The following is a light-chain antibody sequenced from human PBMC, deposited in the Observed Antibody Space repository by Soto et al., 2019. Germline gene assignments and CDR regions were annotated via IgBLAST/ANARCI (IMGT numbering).Light chain of an antibody. CDR3: QQYNTYPLT. CDR1: QSISTW. J-gene: IGKJ4*01. Sequence: DIQMTQSPSTLYASAGDRVTITCRASQSISTWLAWFQQKPGKAPKLLIYKASSLEGGVPSRFSGSGSGTEFNITISSLQPDDFATYYCQQYNTYPLTFGGGTTVEIK. CDR2: KAS. V-gene: IGKV1-5*03.